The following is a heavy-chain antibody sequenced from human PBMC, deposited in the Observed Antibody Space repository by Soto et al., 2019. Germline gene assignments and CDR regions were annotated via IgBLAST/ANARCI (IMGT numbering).Heavy chain of an antibody. CDR1: GFTFSDYY. Sequence: QVQLVESGGGLVKPGGSLRLSCAASGFTFSDYYMSWIRQAPGKGLEWVSYISSSGSTIYYADSVKGRFTISRDNAKNPLYRKMNSLRAEAPAVFYCARGVIMADWYFDLGGRGTLVTVSS. V-gene: IGHV3-11*01. J-gene: IGHJ2*01. D-gene: IGHD3-10*01. CDR3: ARGVIMADWYFDL. CDR2: ISSSGSTI.